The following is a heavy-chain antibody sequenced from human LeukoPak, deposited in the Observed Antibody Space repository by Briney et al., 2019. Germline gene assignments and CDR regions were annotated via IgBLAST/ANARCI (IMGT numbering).Heavy chain of an antibody. Sequence: SQTLSLTCAISGDSVSSNSASWNWIRQSPSRGLEWLGRTYYRSKWRYDYAVSVKSRITISPDTSKNQFSLQLNSVTPEDTAVYYCAKSGDYRFDPWGQGTLVTVSS. D-gene: IGHD7-27*01. V-gene: IGHV6-1*01. J-gene: IGHJ5*02. CDR2: TYYRSKWRY. CDR1: GDSVSSNSAS. CDR3: AKSGDYRFDP.